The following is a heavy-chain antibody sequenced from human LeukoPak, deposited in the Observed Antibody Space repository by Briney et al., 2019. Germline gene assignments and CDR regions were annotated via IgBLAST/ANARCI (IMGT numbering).Heavy chain of an antibody. CDR1: GFTFSSKY. CDR3: AREDHRSGTYYGMDV. J-gene: IGHJ6*02. Sequence: PGGSLRLSCAASGFTFSSKYMSWVRQAPGKGLEWVSVIYSGGATYYADSVKGRFTISRDNSENTLYLQMNSLRAEDTAVYHCAREDHRSGTYYGMDVWGQGTTVIVSS. CDR2: IYSGGAT. V-gene: IGHV3-53*01. D-gene: IGHD3-10*01.